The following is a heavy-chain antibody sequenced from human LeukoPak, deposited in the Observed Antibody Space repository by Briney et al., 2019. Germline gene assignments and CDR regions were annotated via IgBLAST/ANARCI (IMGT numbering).Heavy chain of an antibody. CDR1: GGSISSSSYY. J-gene: IGHJ4*02. Sequence: PSETLSLTCTVSGGSISSSSYYWGWNRQPPGKGLEWIGSIYYSGSTYYNPSLKSRVTISVDTSKNQFSLKLSSVTAADTAVYYCATYNWNYDFANFDYWGQGTLVTVSS. CDR3: ATYNWNYDFANFDY. D-gene: IGHD1-7*01. CDR2: IYYSGST. V-gene: IGHV4-39*01.